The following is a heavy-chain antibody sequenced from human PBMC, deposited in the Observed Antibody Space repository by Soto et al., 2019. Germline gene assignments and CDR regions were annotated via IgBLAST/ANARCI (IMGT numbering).Heavy chain of an antibody. Sequence: QVQLVESGGGVVQPGGSLRLSCATSGFSLSSYAMHWVRQAPGKGLEWVALMSYDETKKYYADSVKCRFTISRDTSKNTLFLQMNNLRVEDTAVYYCAKDRRDGDFMHILVVDFWGQGALVTVSS. CDR1: GFSLSSYA. CDR3: AKDRRDGDFMHILVVDF. CDR2: MSYDETKK. V-gene: IGHV3-30*18. D-gene: IGHD2-15*01. J-gene: IGHJ4*02.